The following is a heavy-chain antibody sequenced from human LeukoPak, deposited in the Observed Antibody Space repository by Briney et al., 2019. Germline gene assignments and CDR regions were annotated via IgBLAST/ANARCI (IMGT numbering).Heavy chain of an antibody. CDR2: IIPIFGTA. Sequence: ASVKVSCKASGVTFSSYAISWVRQAPGQGLEWMGGIIPIFGTANYAQKFQGRVTITTDESTSTAYMELSSLRSEDTAVYYCAKADYGDYTVDPWGQGTLVTVSS. D-gene: IGHD4-17*01. CDR1: GVTFSSYA. CDR3: AKADYGDYTVDP. J-gene: IGHJ5*02. V-gene: IGHV1-69*05.